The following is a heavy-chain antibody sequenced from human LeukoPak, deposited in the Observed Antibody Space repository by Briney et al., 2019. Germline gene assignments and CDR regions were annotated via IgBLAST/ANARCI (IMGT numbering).Heavy chain of an antibody. D-gene: IGHD6-19*01. CDR3: ARHPFSAPFDY. CDR1: GGSMNNYY. J-gene: IGHJ4*02. V-gene: IGHV4-59*08. Sequence: KSSETLSLTCTVSGGSMNNYYWSWFRRPPGKGLEWIAYVYQTGDTRHNPSLKSRVSISLDTSKNQFSLKVSSVTATDTAVYYCARHPFSAPFDYWGQGILVTVSS. CDR2: VYQTGDT.